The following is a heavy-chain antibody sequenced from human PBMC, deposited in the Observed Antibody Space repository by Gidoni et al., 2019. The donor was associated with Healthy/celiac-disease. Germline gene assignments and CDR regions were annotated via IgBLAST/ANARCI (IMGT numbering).Heavy chain of an antibody. CDR2: IKSKTDGGTT. CDR1: GFPFSNAW. CDR3: TTDCHSTGYDYNWFDP. Sequence: EVQLVESGGGLVKPGGSLRLSCAASGFPFSNAWMNWVRQAPGKGLEWVGRIKSKTDGGTTDYAAPVKGRFTISRDDSKNTLYLQMNSLKTEDTAVYYCTTDCHSTGYDYNWFDPWGQGTLVTVSS. J-gene: IGHJ5*02. V-gene: IGHV3-15*07. D-gene: IGHD5-12*01.